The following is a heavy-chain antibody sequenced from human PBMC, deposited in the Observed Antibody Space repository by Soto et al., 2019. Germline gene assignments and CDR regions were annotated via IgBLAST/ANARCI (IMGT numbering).Heavy chain of an antibody. V-gene: IGHV5-51*01. J-gene: IGHJ4*02. Sequence: GESLKISCKGSGYSFTSYWIGWVRQMPGKGLEWMGIIYPGDSDTRYSPSFQGQVTISADKSISTAYLQWSGLKASDTAMYYCARRNSSGWYYFDYWGQGTLVTVSS. D-gene: IGHD6-19*01. CDR3: ARRNSSGWYYFDY. CDR2: IYPGDSDT. CDR1: GYSFTSYW.